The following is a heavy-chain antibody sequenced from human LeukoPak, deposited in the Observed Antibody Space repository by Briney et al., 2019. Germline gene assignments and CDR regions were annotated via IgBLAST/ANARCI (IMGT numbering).Heavy chain of an antibody. CDR1: GGSISSSSYY. CDR3: VRPNIVVVPAANFDY. V-gene: IGHV4-39*01. J-gene: IGHJ4*02. CDR2: IYYSGST. D-gene: IGHD2-2*01. Sequence: PSETLSLTCTVSGGSISSSSYYWGWIRQPPGKGLEWIGSIYYSGSTYYNPSLKSRLTISVDTSKNQSSLELSSVTAADTAVYYCVRPNIVVVPAANFDYWGQGTLVTVSS.